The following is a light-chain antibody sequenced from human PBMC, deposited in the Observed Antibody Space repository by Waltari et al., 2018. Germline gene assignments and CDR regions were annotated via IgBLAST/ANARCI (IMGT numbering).Light chain of an antibody. Sequence: SSELTQDPAVSVALGQTVRITCQGDSLRSYYASWYQQKPGQAPLLVIYGKNNRPSGIPDRFYGSSSGNTASLTITGAQAEDEADYYCNSRDSSGNSVVFGGGTKLTVL. J-gene: IGLJ2*01. CDR3: NSRDSSGNSVV. CDR2: GKN. V-gene: IGLV3-19*01. CDR1: SLRSYY.